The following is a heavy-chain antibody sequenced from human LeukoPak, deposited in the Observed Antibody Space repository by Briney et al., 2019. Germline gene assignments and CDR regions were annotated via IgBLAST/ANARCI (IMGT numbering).Heavy chain of an antibody. CDR1: GFTLSNYS. CDR2: ISGSGGGR. Sequence: AGSRRLSCAAAGFTLSNYSISCVRQPPRKWLGWVSAISGSGGGRYYSDHVKGRLTISRENCKNTLYLQMNRLRAEETAVYYCAKESGYYGSGSYYSAAFFDYWGQGTLVTVSS. D-gene: IGHD3-10*01. J-gene: IGHJ4*02. CDR3: AKESGYYGSGSYYSAAFFDY. V-gene: IGHV3-23*01.